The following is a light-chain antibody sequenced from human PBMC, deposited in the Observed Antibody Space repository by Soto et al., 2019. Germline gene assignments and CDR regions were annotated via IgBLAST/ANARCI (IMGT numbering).Light chain of an antibody. Sequence: QSVLPQPASLSGSPGQSITISCTGTSSDVGGYNYVSWYQHHPGKAPKLIIYDVSNRPSGVSNPFSGSKSGNTASLTISGLQPEDEADYYCSSYTTSNTRQIVFGTGTKVTVL. V-gene: IGLV2-14*03. J-gene: IGLJ1*01. CDR3: SSYTTSNTRQIV. CDR2: DVS. CDR1: SSDVGGYNY.